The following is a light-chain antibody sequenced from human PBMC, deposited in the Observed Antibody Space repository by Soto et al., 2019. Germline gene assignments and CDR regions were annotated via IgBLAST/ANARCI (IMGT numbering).Light chain of an antibody. J-gene: IGLJ1*01. V-gene: IGLV1-47*01. CDR3: AAWDDSLREV. CDR2: RNN. Sequence: QSVLTQPPSASGTPGQRVTISCSGSNSNDGSNYVYWYQQLPGTAPKLLIYRNNQWPSGVPDRFSGSKSGTSASLAISGLRSEDEADYYCAAWDDSLREVFGTGTKVTVL. CDR1: NSNDGSNY.